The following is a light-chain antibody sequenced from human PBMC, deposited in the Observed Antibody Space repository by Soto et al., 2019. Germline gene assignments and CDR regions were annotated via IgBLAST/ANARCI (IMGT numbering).Light chain of an antibody. CDR1: PSVSSY. J-gene: IGKJ1*01. CDR3: QQYYKTPWT. CDR2: WAS. V-gene: IGKV3-15*01. Sequence: ELVLTQAQATLSLSPGERATLSCRASPSVSSYLAWYQQKPGQAPRLLIYWASTRESGVPDRFSGSGSGTDFTLTISSLQAEDVAVYYCQQYYKTPWTFGQGTKVDIK.